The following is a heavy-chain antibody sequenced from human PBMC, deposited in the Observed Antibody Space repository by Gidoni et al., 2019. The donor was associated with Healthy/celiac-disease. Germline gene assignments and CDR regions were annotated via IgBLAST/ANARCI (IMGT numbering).Heavy chain of an antibody. D-gene: IGHD3-22*01. CDR2: IKQDGSEK. J-gene: IGHJ4*02. V-gene: IGHV3-7*01. CDR3: ASHPNYYDSSGYYWGFDY. Sequence: EVQLVESGGGLVQPGGSLRLSCAASGFPFSSFWMSWVRQAPGKGLEWVANIKQDGSEKYYVDSVKGRFTISRDNAKNSLYLQMNSLRAEDTAVYYCASHPNYYDSSGYYWGFDYWGQGTLVTVSS. CDR1: GFPFSSFW.